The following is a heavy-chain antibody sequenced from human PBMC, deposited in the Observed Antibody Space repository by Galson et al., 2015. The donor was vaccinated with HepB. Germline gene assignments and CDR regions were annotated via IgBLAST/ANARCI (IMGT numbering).Heavy chain of an antibody. CDR2: IYYSGSA. D-gene: IGHD4-11*01. J-gene: IGHJ3*01. CDR1: GGSISSSNYF. V-gene: IGHV4-31*03. Sequence: TLSLTCTVSGGSISSSNYFWSWIRQHPGKGLEWIGYIYYSGSAYYNPSLKSRVTLSVDTSKNQLSLKLIAVTGADTAVYYCAREVIEVTDSVAFDFWGQGRRVTGTS. CDR3: AREVIEVTDSVAFDF.